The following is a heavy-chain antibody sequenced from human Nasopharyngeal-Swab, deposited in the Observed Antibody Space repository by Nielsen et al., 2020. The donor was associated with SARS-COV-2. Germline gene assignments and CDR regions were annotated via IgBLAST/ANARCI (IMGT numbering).Heavy chain of an antibody. D-gene: IGHD7-27*01. Sequence: GGSLRLSCAASGFTFSNYDMHWVRQATGKGLEWLSGINPAGVTYSPDSVKGRFTISRENAKNSLYLQMNSLIAEDTAVYFCARGTSTSPGVDYWGQGILVTVSP. J-gene: IGHJ4*02. CDR1: GFTFSNYD. V-gene: IGHV3-13*01. CDR2: INPAGVT. CDR3: ARGTSTSPGVDY.